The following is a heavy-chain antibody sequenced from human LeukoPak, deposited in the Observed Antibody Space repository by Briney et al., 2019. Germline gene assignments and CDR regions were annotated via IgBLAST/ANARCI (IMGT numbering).Heavy chain of an antibody. D-gene: IGHD3-3*01. CDR1: GFTFSSYS. CDR3: ARDGGVYYDFWSGYYTFDY. CDR2: ISSSSSYI. V-gene: IGHV3-21*01. J-gene: IGHJ4*02. Sequence: PGGSLRLSCAASGFTFSSYSMNWVRQAPGKGLEWVSSISSSSSYIYYADSVKGRFTISRDNAKNSLYLQMNSLRAEDTAVYYCARDGGVYYDFWSGYYTFDYWGQGTLVTVSS.